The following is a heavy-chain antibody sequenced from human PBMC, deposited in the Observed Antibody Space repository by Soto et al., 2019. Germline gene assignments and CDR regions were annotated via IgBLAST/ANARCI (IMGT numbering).Heavy chain of an antibody. CDR1: GFSLSTSGVG. J-gene: IGHJ3*02. D-gene: IGHD6-6*01. Sequence: GSGPTLVNPTQTLTLTCSFSGFSLSTSGVGVGWIRQPPGKALEWLALIYWSGDEHYRPSLKSRLSITKDTSKNHVVLIMTDMDPVDTATYYCARGLATLPVFAFEIWGQGTMVTVSS. V-gene: IGHV2-5*01. CDR3: ARGLATLPVFAFEI. CDR2: IYWSGDE.